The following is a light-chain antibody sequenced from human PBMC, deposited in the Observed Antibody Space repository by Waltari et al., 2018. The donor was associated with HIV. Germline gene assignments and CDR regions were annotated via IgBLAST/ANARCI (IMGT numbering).Light chain of an antibody. CDR1: HSNIHDNS. J-gene: IGLJ2*01. CDR2: SNN. CDR3: ATLDDSLKGPL. Sequence: QSVLTQPPSSSGAPGPRLTTSCTGSHSNIHDNSVTWYQQCPKTAPKLLIYSNNQRPSGVPDRFSGSKSGTSASLTISGLQSEDEADYYCATLDDSLKGPLFGGGTKVTVL. V-gene: IGLV1-44*01.